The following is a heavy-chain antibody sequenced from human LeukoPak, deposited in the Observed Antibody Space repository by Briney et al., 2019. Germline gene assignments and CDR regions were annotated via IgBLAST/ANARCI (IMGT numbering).Heavy chain of an antibody. CDR2: IRYDGSNK. CDR3: VKEIRRNYFYGMDV. CDR1: GFIFSNSD. J-gene: IGHJ6*02. V-gene: IGHV3-30*02. Sequence: PGGSLRLSCAASGFIFSNSDMHWVRQAPGKGLEWVAFIRYDGSNKYYEDSVKGRLTISRDNAKNTLFLRMYSLRPEDTAVYYCVKEIRRNYFYGMDVSGQGTSVTVSS.